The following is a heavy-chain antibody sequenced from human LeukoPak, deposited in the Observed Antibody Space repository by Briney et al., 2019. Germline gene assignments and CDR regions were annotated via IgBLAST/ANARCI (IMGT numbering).Heavy chain of an antibody. Sequence: GRSLRLSCAASGFTFSSYGMHWVRQAPGKGLEWVAVISYDGSNKYYADSVKGRFTISRDNSKNTLYLQMNSLRAEDTAVYYCAKDASYGWDYWDQGTLVTVSS. D-gene: IGHD4-17*01. CDR1: GFTFSSYG. V-gene: IGHV3-30*18. CDR3: AKDASYGWDY. J-gene: IGHJ4*02. CDR2: ISYDGSNK.